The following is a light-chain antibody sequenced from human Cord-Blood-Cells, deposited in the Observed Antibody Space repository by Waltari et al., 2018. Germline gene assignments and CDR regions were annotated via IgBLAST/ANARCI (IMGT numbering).Light chain of an antibody. CDR1: SSDVGSYNR. CDR3: SSYTSSSFVV. J-gene: IGLJ2*01. V-gene: IGLV2-18*02. CDR2: EVS. Sequence: QSALTQPPSVSGSPGQSVTISCTGTSSDVGSYNRVSWYQQPPGTAPKLMIYEVSNRPSGGPYRFSGSKSGNTASLTISGLQAEDEADYYCSSYTSSSFVVFGGGTKLTVL.